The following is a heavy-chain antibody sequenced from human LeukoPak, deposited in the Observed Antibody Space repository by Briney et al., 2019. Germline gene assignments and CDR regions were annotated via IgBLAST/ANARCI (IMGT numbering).Heavy chain of an antibody. V-gene: IGHV4-61*09. J-gene: IGHJ3*02. D-gene: IGHD2-2*01. CDR1: GGSISSGSYY. CDR3: ARSIVVVPAAAYLDAFDI. CDR2: IYTSGST. Sequence: SQTLSLTCTVSGGSISSGSYYWSWIRQPAGKGLEWIGHIYTSGSTNYNPSLKSRVTISVDTSKNQFSLKLSSVTAADTAVYYCARSIVVVPAAAYLDAFDIWGQGTMVTASS.